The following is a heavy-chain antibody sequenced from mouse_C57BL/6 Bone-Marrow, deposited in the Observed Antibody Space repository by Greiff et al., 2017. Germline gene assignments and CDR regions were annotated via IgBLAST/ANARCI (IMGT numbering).Heavy chain of an antibody. CDR3: SREGVRWLLAY. J-gene: IGHJ3*01. D-gene: IGHD2-2*01. CDR2: IDPSDSYT. Sequence: VQLQQPGAELVMPGASVKLSCTASGYTFTSYWMHWVKQRPGQGLEWIGEIDPSDSYTNYNPKFQGKSTLTVDKSSSTAFMQLSSLTSEDSAVYYCSREGVRWLLAYWGQGTLVTVSA. V-gene: IGHV1-69*01. CDR1: GYTFTSYW.